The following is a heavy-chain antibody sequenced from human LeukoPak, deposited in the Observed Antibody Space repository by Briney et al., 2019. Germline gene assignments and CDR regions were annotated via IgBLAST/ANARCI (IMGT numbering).Heavy chain of an antibody. CDR3: SGKNGGSYYDIDY. D-gene: IGHD1-26*01. CDR1: GGSISSYY. J-gene: IGHJ4*02. CDR2: IFYSGST. Sequence: SETLSLTCTVYGGSISSYYWGWIRQPPGKGLEWIGSIFYSGSTYYNPSLKSRVTISVDTSKNQFSLKLSSVTAADTAVYYCSGKNGGSYYDIDYWGQGTLVTVSS. V-gene: IGHV4-39*01.